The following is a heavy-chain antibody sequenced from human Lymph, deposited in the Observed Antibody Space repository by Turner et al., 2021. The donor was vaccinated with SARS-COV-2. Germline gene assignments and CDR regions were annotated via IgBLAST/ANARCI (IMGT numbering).Heavy chain of an antibody. CDR1: GDSINSSFYY. Sequence: QLQLQESGPGLVKPSETLSLPCTVSGDSINSSFYYWGWVRQPPGEGLGWIGSIYYFGRTYYTPSLKSRVTISVDTSKNQFSLKLSSVTAADTAVFYCARGSPQGWYVPFFDYWGQGTLVTVSS. V-gene: IGHV4-39*01. J-gene: IGHJ4*02. D-gene: IGHD6-19*01. CDR2: IYYFGRT. CDR3: ARGSPQGWYVPFFDY.